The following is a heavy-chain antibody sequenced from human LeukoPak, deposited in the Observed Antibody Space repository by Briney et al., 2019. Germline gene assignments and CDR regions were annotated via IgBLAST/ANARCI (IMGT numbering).Heavy chain of an antibody. CDR3: ARDCSSSSCYHNFDY. J-gene: IGHJ4*02. V-gene: IGHV3-7*01. Sequence: GGSLRLSCTGSGFTFGDYAISWVRQAPGKGLEWVANIKQDGSEKHYVDSVKGRFTISRDNAKNSLYLQMNSLRVEDTAVYYCARDCSSSSCYHNFDYWGQGALVTVSS. D-gene: IGHD2-2*01. CDR1: GFTFGDYA. CDR2: IKQDGSEK.